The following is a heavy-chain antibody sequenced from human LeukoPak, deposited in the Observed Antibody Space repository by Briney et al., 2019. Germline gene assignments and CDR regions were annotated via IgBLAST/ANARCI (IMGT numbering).Heavy chain of an antibody. J-gene: IGHJ3*02. V-gene: IGHV1-46*01. Sequence: VASVKVSCKASGYTFTSFYMHWVRQAPGQGLEWMGITNPSGGSTSYAQKFQGRVTMTRDTSTSTVYMELSSLRSEDTAVYYCAKAYGDYSAFDIWGQGTMVTVSS. CDR2: TNPSGGST. D-gene: IGHD4-17*01. CDR3: AKAYGDYSAFDI. CDR1: GYTFTSFY.